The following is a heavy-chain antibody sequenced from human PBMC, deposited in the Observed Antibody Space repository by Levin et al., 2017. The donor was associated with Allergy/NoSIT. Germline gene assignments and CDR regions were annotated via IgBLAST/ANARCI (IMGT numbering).Heavy chain of an antibody. CDR1: GITLRTQD. V-gene: IGHV3-53*01. Sequence: LAGGSLRLSCTASGITLRTQDMSWVRQAPGGGLEWVSASSSGGSTYYAESVKGRFTISTDKSNDTLYLHMGRLTAGDTAVYYCAVNNHFWSGTFAYWGQGALVTVSS. D-gene: IGHD3-3*02. J-gene: IGHJ4*02. CDR3: AVNNHFWSGTFAY. CDR2: SSSGGST.